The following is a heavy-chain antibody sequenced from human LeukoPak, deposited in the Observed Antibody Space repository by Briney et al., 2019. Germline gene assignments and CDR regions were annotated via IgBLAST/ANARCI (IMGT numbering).Heavy chain of an antibody. V-gene: IGHV3-7*04. CDR3: ARGGGLDV. J-gene: IGHJ6*02. CDR2: INHNGNVN. Sequence: RXAPGXXLEWVASINHNGNVNYYVDSVKGRFTISRDNAKNSLYLQMSNLRAEDTAVYFCARGGGLDVWGQGATVTVSS.